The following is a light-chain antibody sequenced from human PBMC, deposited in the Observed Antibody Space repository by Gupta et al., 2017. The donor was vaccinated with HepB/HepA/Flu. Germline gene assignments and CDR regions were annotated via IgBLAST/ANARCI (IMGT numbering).Light chain of an antibody. CDR3: QHRNSTPFP. V-gene: IGKV1-39*01. CDR1: QRISSY. Sequence: DIKMTQSPSSLSASVGDRVTITCRASQRISSYLNWYQQKPGKAPKLLIYAASRLKSGVPSRFSGSGYGTDFTLTISRRQPEDFANYYCQHRNSTPFPFGRGTKVDIK. CDR2: AAS. J-gene: IGKJ4*01.